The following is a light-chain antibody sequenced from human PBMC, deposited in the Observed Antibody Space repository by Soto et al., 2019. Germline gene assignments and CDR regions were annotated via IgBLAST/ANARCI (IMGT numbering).Light chain of an antibody. Sequence: QSALTQAASVSGSPGQSITISCTGSSSDVGGYNYVSWYQQHPGKAPKLMIYDVSNRPSGVSNRFSGSKSGNTASLTISGLHTEDEADYYCSSYTSSSTLVFGGGTKLTVL. J-gene: IGLJ2*01. CDR2: DVS. V-gene: IGLV2-14*01. CDR1: SSDVGGYNY. CDR3: SSYTSSSTLV.